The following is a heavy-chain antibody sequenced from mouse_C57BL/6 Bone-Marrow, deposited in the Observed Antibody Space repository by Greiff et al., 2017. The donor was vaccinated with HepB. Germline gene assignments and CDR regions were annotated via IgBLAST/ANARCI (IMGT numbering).Heavy chain of an antibody. CDR3: ARSPYYYGSAMDY. CDR1: GYTFTDYN. D-gene: IGHD1-1*01. J-gene: IGHJ4*01. CDR2: INPNNGGT. V-gene: IGHV1-22*01. Sequence: EVQLQQSGPELVKPGASVKMSCKASGYTFTDYNMHWVKQSHGKSLEWIGYINPNNGGTSYNQKFKGKATLTVNKSSSTAYMELRSLTSEDSAVYYCARSPYYYGSAMDYWGQGTSVTVSS.